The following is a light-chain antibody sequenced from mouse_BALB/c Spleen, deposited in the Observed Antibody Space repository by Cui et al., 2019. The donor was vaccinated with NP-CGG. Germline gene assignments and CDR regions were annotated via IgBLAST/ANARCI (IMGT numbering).Light chain of an antibody. CDR2: STK. J-gene: IGLJ1*01. V-gene: IGLV1*01. CDR1: TGAVTTINY. Sequence: QAVVTQESALTTSPGETVTLTCRSSTGAVTTINYANWVQEKPDHLFTGLIGSTKNRAPGVPARFSGSLIGDKAALTITGARTEDEAIYFCALWYSNHWVFGGGTKLTVL. CDR3: ALWYSNHWV.